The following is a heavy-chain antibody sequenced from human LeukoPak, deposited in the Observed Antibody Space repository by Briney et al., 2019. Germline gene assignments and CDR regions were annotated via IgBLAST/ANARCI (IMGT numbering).Heavy chain of an antibody. V-gene: IGHV3-23*01. CDR2: ISGSGDNT. J-gene: IGHJ4*02. CDR1: GSTFSSHA. Sequence: PGGSLRLSCAASGSTFSSHAMSWVRQAPGKGLEWVSGISGSGDNTYYADSVKGRFTISRDNSKNTLYVQVNSLGTEDTAAYYCAKGSYYDSSGSFYFDYWGQGTLVTVSS. D-gene: IGHD3-22*01. CDR3: AKGSYYDSSGSFYFDY.